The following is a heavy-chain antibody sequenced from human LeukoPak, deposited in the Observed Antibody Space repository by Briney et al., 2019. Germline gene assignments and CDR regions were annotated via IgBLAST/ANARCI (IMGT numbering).Heavy chain of an antibody. Sequence: GESLKISCKASGYSFTSYWIGWVRQMPGKGLEWMGIIYPDDSDTRYSPSFQGQVTISADKSISTAYLQWSSLKASDTVMYFCARFRSNSGSYSFGYWGQGTLVTVSS. V-gene: IGHV5-51*01. D-gene: IGHD1-26*01. CDR3: ARFRSNSGSYSFGY. CDR1: GYSFTSYW. J-gene: IGHJ4*02. CDR2: IYPDDSDT.